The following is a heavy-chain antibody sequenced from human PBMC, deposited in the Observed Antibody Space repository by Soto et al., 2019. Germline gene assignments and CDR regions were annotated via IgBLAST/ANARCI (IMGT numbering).Heavy chain of an antibody. Sequence: EVQLVESGGGLVKPGGSLRLSCAASGFTFSDAWMNWARQAPGKGLEWVGRIKSQVYGGTTDYSAPVKGRFTISRDDSTATMYLQMTSLETEDTGVYYCPSHDEKEQNFVPYWGQGTLVTVSS. J-gene: IGHJ4*02. CDR1: GFTFSDAW. CDR2: IKSQVYGGTT. D-gene: IGHD1-7*01. CDR3: PSHDEKEQNFVPY. V-gene: IGHV3-15*07.